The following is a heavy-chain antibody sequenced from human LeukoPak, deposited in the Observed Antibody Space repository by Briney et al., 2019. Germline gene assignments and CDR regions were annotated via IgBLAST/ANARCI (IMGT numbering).Heavy chain of an antibody. J-gene: IGHJ3*02. D-gene: IGHD4-17*01. CDR1: GFTFDDYA. CDR2: ISGSGGST. CDR3: ARAGHYGDYATPDAFDI. V-gene: IGHV3-23*01. Sequence: QSGGSLRLSCAASGFTFDDYAMHWVRQAPGKGLEWVSGISGSGGSTYYADSVKGRFTISRDNAKNSLYLQMNSLRAEDTAVYYCARAGHYGDYATPDAFDIWGQGTMVTVSS.